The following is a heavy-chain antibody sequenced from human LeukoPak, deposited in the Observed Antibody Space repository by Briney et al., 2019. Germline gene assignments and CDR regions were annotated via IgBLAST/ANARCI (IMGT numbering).Heavy chain of an antibody. CDR3: ARDLVLGSGSYGQ. J-gene: IGHJ4*02. Sequence: GGSPRLSCAASGFTFSTYWMHWVRQAPGKGLVWVSRIHDDGTFTTSADSVKGRFTISRDNAQNMVYLQMNSLRVEDTAVYYCARDLVLGSGSYGQWGQGTLVTVSS. D-gene: IGHD3-10*01. V-gene: IGHV3-74*01. CDR2: IHDDGTFT. CDR1: GFTFSTYW.